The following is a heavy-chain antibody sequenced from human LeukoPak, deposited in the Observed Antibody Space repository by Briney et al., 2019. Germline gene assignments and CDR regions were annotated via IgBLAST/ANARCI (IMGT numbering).Heavy chain of an antibody. CDR1: GYTLTGYY. CDR3: ANQRATWGNWFDP. Sequence: ASVKVSCKASGYTLTGYYMHWVRQAPGQGLEWMGWISAYNGNTNYAQKLQGRVTMTTDTSTSTAYMELRSLRSDDTAVYYCANQRATWGNWFDPWGQGTLVTVSS. V-gene: IGHV1-18*04. J-gene: IGHJ5*02. CDR2: ISAYNGNT. D-gene: IGHD1-26*01.